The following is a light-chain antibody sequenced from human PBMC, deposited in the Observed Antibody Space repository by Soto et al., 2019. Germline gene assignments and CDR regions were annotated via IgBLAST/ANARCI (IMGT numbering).Light chain of an antibody. V-gene: IGLV1-44*01. CDR3: AVWDDSLDGVV. Sequence: QSVLTQPPSASGTPGQWVTISCSGSSSNIGSNTVSWYQQLPGTAPPLLIYSNNQRPSGVPDRFSGSKSGTSASLAISGLQSEDEADYYCAVWDDSLDGVVFGGGTKVTVL. CDR2: SNN. J-gene: IGLJ3*02. CDR1: SSNIGSNT.